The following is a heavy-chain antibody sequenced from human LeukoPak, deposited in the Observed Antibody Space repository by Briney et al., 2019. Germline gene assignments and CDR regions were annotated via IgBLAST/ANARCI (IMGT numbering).Heavy chain of an antibody. J-gene: IGHJ5*02. V-gene: IGHV4-30-4*01. Sequence: KSSETLSLTCTVSGGSISSGDYYWSWIRQPPGKGLEWIGYIYYSGSTYYNPSLKSRVTISVDTSKNQFSLKLSSVTAADTAVYYCARVLPEGRFDPWGQGTLVTVSS. CDR1: GGSISSGDYY. CDR3: ARVLPEGRFDP. CDR2: IYYSGST.